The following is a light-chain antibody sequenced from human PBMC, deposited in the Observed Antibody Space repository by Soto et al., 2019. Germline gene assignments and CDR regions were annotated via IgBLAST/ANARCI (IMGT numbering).Light chain of an antibody. J-gene: IGLJ1*01. CDR2: DVN. CDR3: SSFTSSTSYV. CDR1: SCDVGSYNS. Sequence: QTVLTQPASVSGSPGQSIAISCTGTSCDVGSYNSVSWYQQYPGKAPKLMIHDVNNLPSGISDRFSGSKSGNTASLTISGLQAEDEADYYCSSFTSSTSYVFGTGTKVTVL. V-gene: IGLV2-14*03.